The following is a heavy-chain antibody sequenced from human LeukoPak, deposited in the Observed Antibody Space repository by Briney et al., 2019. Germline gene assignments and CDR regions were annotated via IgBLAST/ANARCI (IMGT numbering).Heavy chain of an antibody. V-gene: IGHV4-39*01. CDR3: ARYWGPYDNSGAYFDY. CDR2: IHYTGST. CDR1: GDSISSSSYY. J-gene: IGHJ4*02. D-gene: IGHD3-22*01. Sequence: SCTVSGDSISSSSYYWVWLRQPPGKGLEWIATIHYTGSTYYNPSLKSRVTISVDTSKNQFSLKLSSVTAADTAMYYCARYWGPYDNSGAYFDYWGQGTLVTVSS.